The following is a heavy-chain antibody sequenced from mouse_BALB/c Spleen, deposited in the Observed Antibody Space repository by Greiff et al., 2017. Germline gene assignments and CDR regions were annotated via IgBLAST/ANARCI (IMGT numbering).Heavy chain of an antibody. D-gene: IGHD1-1*01. CDR2: IDPENGDT. CDR1: GFNIKDYY. Sequence: EVQLQQSGAELVRSGASVKLSCTASGFNIKDYYMHWVKQRPEQGLEWIGWIDPENGDTEYAPKFQGKATMTADTSSNTAYLQLSSLTSEDTAVYYCNVYYYGSRGFAYWGQGTLFTVSA. J-gene: IGHJ3*01. CDR3: NVYYYGSRGFAY. V-gene: IGHV14-4*02.